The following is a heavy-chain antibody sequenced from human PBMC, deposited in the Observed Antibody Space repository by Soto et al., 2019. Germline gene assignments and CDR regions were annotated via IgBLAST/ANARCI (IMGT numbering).Heavy chain of an antibody. Sequence: ASVKVSCKASGGTFSSYTISWVRQAPGQGLEWMGRIIPILGIANYAQKFQGRVTITADKSTSTAYMELSSLRSEDTAVYYCALFCSGGSCPPDYYYMDVWGKGTTVTVSS. CDR1: GGTFSSYT. D-gene: IGHD2-15*01. CDR3: ALFCSGGSCPPDYYYMDV. CDR2: IIPILGIA. J-gene: IGHJ6*03. V-gene: IGHV1-69*02.